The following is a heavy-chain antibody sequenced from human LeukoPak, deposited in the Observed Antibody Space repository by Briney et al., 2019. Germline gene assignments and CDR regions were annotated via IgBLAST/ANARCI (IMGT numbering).Heavy chain of an antibody. CDR2: ISYDGSNK. CDR1: GFTFSSYA. J-gene: IGHJ4*02. Sequence: GGSLRLSCAASGFTFSSYAMHWVRQAPGQGLEWVAVISYDGSNKYYADSVKGRFTISRDNSKNTLYLQMNSLRAEDTAVYYCARDSDDPPFDYWGQGTLVTVSS. CDR3: ARDSDDPPFDY. D-gene: IGHD1-1*01. V-gene: IGHV3-30-3*01.